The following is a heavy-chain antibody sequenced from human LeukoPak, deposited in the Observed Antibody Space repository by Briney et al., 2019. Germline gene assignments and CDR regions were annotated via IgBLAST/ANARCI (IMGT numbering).Heavy chain of an antibody. J-gene: IGHJ4*02. CDR1: GGSISSYY. Sequence: SETLSLTCTVSGGSISSYYWSWIRQPPGKGLEWIGYIYYSGSTNYNPSLQSRVTISVDTSKNQFSLKLSSVTAADTAVYYCARRQYYYHSSGYYEYYFDYWGQGTLVTVSS. V-gene: IGHV4-59*08. D-gene: IGHD3-22*01. CDR2: IYYSGST. CDR3: ARRQYYYHSSGYYEYYFDY.